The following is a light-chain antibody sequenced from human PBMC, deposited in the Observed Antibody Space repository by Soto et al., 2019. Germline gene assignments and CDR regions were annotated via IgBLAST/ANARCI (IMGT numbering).Light chain of an antibody. V-gene: IGKV1-39*01. CDR1: QSISSY. J-gene: IGKJ1*01. CDR2: AAS. CDR3: QQCYSTPRT. Sequence: DSHITQCDSSLSASVGDSVTITCRASQSISSYLNWYQQKPGKAPKLLIYAASSLQSGVPSRFSGSVSGTDFTLTISSLHPEDFATYYCQQCYSTPRTFGQGTKVDIK.